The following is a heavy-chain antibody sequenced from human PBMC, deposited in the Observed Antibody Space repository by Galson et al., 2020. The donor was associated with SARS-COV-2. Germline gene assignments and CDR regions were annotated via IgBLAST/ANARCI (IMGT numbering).Heavy chain of an antibody. CDR1: GFTFSSYG. CDR3: AKYLYFGYSGYDWRDY. V-gene: IGHV3-30*18. CDR2: ISYDGSNK. Sequence: GGSLRLSCAASGFTFSSYGMHWVRQAPGKGLEWVAVISYDGSNKYYADSVKGRFAISRDNSKNTLYLQMNSLRAEDTAVYYCAKYLYFGYSGYDWRDYWGQGTLVTVSS. J-gene: IGHJ4*02. D-gene: IGHD5-12*01.